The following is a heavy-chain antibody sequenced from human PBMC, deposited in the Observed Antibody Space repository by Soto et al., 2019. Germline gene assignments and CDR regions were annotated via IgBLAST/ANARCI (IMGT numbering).Heavy chain of an antibody. D-gene: IGHD3-22*01. J-gene: IGHJ4*02. CDR2: ISWNSGHI. CDR1: GFTFDDYA. Sequence: EVQLVESGGGLVQPGRSLRLSCAASGFTFDDYAMHWVRQPPGKGLEWVSSISWNSGHIGYTDSVKGRFTISRDNAKNSLYLQMISLRSEDTALYYGAKGRGDSGYYSLFDYWGQGTLVTVSS. CDR3: AKGRGDSGYYSLFDY. V-gene: IGHV3-9*01.